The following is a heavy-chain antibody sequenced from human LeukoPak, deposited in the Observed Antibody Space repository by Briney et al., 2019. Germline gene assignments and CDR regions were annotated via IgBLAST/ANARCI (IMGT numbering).Heavy chain of an antibody. CDR1: GFTFDDYA. Sequence: QPGRSLRLSCAASGFTFDDYAMHWVRQAPGKGLEWVSGISWNSGSIGYADSVKGRFTISRDNAKNSLYLQMNSLRAEDTALYYCAKDISGHYGSGSAFDYWGQGTLVTVSS. CDR3: AKDISGHYGSGSAFDY. D-gene: IGHD3-10*01. CDR2: ISWNSGSI. V-gene: IGHV3-9*01. J-gene: IGHJ4*02.